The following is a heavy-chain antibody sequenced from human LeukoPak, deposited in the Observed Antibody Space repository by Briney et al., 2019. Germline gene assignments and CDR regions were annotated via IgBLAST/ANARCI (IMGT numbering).Heavy chain of an antibody. J-gene: IGHJ4*02. CDR2: ISSSSSYI. Sequence: KPGGSLRLSCAASGFTFSSYSMNWVRQSPGKGLEWVSSISSSSSYIYYADSVKGRFTISRDNAKNSLYLQMSSLRAEDTAVYYCARDYDSVLGTFDYWGQGTLVTVSS. CDR3: ARDYDSVLGTFDY. V-gene: IGHV3-21*01. CDR1: GFTFSSYS. D-gene: IGHD3-10*01.